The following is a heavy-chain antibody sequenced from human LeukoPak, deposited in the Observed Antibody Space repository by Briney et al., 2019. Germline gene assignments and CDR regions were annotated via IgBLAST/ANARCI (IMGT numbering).Heavy chain of an antibody. J-gene: IGHJ3*02. CDR2: INSDGGST. CDR3: ARANRIAGEAFDI. Sequence: GGSLRLSCAASGFTFSSYWMHWVRQAPGKGLVWVSRINSDGGSTSYADSVKGRFTISRDNAKNTLYLQMNSLRAEDTAVYYCARANRIAGEAFDIWGQGTMVTVSS. CDR1: GFTFSSYW. V-gene: IGHV3-74*01. D-gene: IGHD1-14*01.